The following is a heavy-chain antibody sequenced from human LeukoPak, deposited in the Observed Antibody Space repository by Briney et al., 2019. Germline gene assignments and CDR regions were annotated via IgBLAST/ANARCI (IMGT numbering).Heavy chain of an antibody. Sequence: PETLSLTCGVSGGSISNTNWWTWFRQPPGKGLEWIGEVNLQGSTNYNPSLKSRVAISVDKSENHISLKLTSVTAADTAVYYCAREGGPYRPLDYSGQGTLVTVAS. CDR2: VNLQGST. V-gene: IGHV4-4*03. CDR1: GGSISNTNW. J-gene: IGHJ4*02. CDR3: AREGGPYRPLDY.